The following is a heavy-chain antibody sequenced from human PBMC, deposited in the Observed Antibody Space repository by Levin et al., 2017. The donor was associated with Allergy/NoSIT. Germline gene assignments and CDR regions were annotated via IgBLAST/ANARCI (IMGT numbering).Heavy chain of an antibody. CDR3: ASRAVVVVTAGPRGAFDI. CDR2: IYSGGST. J-gene: IGHJ3*02. CDR1: GFTVSSNY. Sequence: GASVKVSCAASGFTVSSNYMSWVRQAPGKGLEWVSVIYSGGSTYYADSVKGRFTISRDNSKNTLYLQMNSLRAEDTAVYYCASRAVVVVTAGPRGAFDIWGQGTMVTVSS. D-gene: IGHD2-21*02. V-gene: IGHV3-53*01.